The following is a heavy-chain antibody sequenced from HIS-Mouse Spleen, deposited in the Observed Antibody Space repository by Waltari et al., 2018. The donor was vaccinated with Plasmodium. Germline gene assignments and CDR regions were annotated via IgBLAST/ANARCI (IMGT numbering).Heavy chain of an antibody. J-gene: IGHJ5*02. CDR1: GFTFSSYS. V-gene: IGHV3-48*01. CDR2: ISSSSSTI. Sequence: EVQLVESGGGLVQPGGSLRLSCAASGFTFSSYSMQWVRQAQGKGLEWVSYISSSSSTIYYADSVKGRFTISRDNAKNSLYLQMNSLRAEDTAVYYCARVNSGSYYWFDPWGQGTLVTVSS. CDR3: ARVNSGSYYWFDP. D-gene: IGHD1-26*01.